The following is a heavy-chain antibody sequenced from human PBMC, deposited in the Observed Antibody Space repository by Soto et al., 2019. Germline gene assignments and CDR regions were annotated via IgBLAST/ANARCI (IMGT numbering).Heavy chain of an antibody. CDR2: IYYSGST. CDR1: GGSISSYY. Sequence: TSETLSLTCTVSGGSISSYYWSWIRQPPGKGLEWIGYIYYSGSTNYNPSLKSRVTISVDTSKNQFSLKLSSVTAADTAVYYCARGGSVYYYDSSGRFDYWGQGTLVTVSS. CDR3: ARGGSVYYYDSSGRFDY. V-gene: IGHV4-59*01. D-gene: IGHD3-22*01. J-gene: IGHJ4*02.